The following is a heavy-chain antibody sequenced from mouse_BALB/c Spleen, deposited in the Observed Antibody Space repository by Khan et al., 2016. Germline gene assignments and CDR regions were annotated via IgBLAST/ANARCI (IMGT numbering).Heavy chain of an antibody. D-gene: IGHD2-3*01. CDR2: IRNKANGYTT. Sequence: EVELVESGGGLVQPGGSLRLSCATSGFTFTDYYMSWVRQPPGKALEWLGFIRNKANGYTTEYSASVKGRFTISRDNSQSILYLQMNTLRAEDSATYYCARDPDGYDAMDYWGQGTSVTVSS. V-gene: IGHV7-3*02. J-gene: IGHJ4*01. CDR3: ARDPDGYDAMDY. CDR1: GFTFTDYY.